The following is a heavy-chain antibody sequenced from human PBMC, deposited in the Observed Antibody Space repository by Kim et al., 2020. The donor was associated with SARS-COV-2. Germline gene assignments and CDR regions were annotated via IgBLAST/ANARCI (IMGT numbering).Heavy chain of an antibody. CDR1: GFTFDDYA. V-gene: IGHV3-9*01. Sequence: GGSLRLSCAASGFTFDDYAMHWVRQAPGKGLEWVSGISWNSGSIGYADSVKGRFTISRDNAKNSLYLQMNSLRAEDTALYYCAKGQVAVAGTYYYYYYGMDVWGQGTTVTVSS. J-gene: IGHJ6*02. D-gene: IGHD6-19*01. CDR2: ISWNSGSI. CDR3: AKGQVAVAGTYYYYYYGMDV.